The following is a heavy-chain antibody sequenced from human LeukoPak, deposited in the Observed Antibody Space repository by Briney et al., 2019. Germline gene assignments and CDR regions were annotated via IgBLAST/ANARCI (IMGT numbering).Heavy chain of an antibody. Sequence: SETLSLTCTVSGGSISSGSYYWSWIRQPAGKGLEWIGRIYTSGSTNYNPSLKSRVTISVDTSKNQFSLKLSSVTAADTAVYYCARDPYGDYDSYWYFDLWGRGTLVTVSS. J-gene: IGHJ2*01. CDR2: IYTSGST. D-gene: IGHD4-17*01. V-gene: IGHV4-61*02. CDR1: GGSISSGSYY. CDR3: ARDPYGDYDSYWYFDL.